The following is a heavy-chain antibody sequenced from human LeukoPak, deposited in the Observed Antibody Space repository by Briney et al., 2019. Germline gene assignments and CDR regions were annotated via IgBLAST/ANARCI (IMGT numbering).Heavy chain of an antibody. D-gene: IGHD6-13*01. CDR2: ISWNSGSI. J-gene: IGHJ6*02. V-gene: IGHV3-9*01. CDR3: AKNLYSSSLPYYYCSMDV. Sequence: SGGSLRLSCAASGFTFDDYAMHWVRHAPGKGLEWVSGISWNSGSIGYADSVKGRFTISRDNAKNSLYLQMNSLRAEDTALYYCAKNLYSSSLPYYYCSMDVWGQGTTVTVSS. CDR1: GFTFDDYA.